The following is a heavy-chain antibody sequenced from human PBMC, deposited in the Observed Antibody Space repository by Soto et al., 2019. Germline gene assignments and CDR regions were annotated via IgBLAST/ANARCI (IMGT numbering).Heavy chain of an antibody. D-gene: IGHD6-13*01. V-gene: IGHV4-39*01. CDR1: GGSISSSSNY. CDR2: IYFNGSP. J-gene: IGHJ5*02. CDR3: ARAKAPLYSSSWYWFDP. Sequence: PSETLSLTCAVSGGSISSSSNYWGWIRQPPGKGLEWIGSIYFNGSPYYSPSLKSRVTISVDTSKNQFSLKLSSVTAADTAVYYCARAKAPLYSSSWYWFDPWGQGTLVIVSS.